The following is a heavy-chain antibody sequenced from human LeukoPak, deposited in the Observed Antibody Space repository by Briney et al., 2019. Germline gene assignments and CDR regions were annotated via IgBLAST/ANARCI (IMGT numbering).Heavy chain of an antibody. Sequence: PGGSLRLSCAASGFTFDDYAMHWVRQAPGKGLVWVSRIDSDGRSTRYADSVKGRFTISRDNAKNMLYLQMNSLRAEDTAVYYCARDGSLPDYWGRGTLVTVSS. CDR2: IDSDGRST. CDR3: ARDGSLPDY. V-gene: IGHV3-74*01. J-gene: IGHJ4*02. CDR1: GFTFDDYA.